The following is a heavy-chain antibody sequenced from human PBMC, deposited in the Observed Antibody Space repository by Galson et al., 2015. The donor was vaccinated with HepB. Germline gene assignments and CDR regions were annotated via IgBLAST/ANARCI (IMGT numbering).Heavy chain of an antibody. CDR3: ARPRYSGYDGYFDY. D-gene: IGHD5-12*01. Sequence: SLRLSCAASGFTFSSYAMHWVRQAPGKGLEWVAVISYDGSNKYYADSVKGRFTISRDNSKNTLYLQMNSLRAGDTAVYYCARPRYSGYDGYFDYWGQGTLVTVSS. V-gene: IGHV3-30*04. CDR1: GFTFSSYA. CDR2: ISYDGSNK. J-gene: IGHJ4*02.